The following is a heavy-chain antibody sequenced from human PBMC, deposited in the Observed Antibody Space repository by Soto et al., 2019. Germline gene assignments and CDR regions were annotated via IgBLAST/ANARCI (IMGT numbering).Heavy chain of an antibody. CDR1: GGTISSGDYY. CDR3: ATYVVEIAIGMGWFDP. V-gene: IGHV4-30-4*01. CDR2: IYHTGIT. J-gene: IGHJ5*02. D-gene: IGHD2-21*01. Sequence: SETLSLTCIASGGTISSGDYYRSWIRQPPGKGLEWIGYIYHTGITFYNPSLKSRITISADTSKNPFSLKMRSVTAADTALYYCATYVVEIAIGMGWFDPWGQGTPVTVS.